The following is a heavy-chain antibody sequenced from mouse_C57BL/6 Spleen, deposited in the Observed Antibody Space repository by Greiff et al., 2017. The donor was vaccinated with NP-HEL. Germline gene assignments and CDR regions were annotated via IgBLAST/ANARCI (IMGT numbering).Heavy chain of an antibody. CDR3: EGAYYGTTGAMDY. D-gene: IGHD2-10*01. J-gene: IGHJ4*01. CDR1: GYAFSSSW. Sequence: QVQLKESGPELVKPGASVKISCKASGYAFSSSWMNWVKQRPGKGLEWIGRIYPGDGDTNYNGKFKGKATLTADKSSSTAYMQLSSLTSEDSAVYFCEGAYYGTTGAMDYWGQGTSVTVSS. V-gene: IGHV1-82*01. CDR2: IYPGDGDT.